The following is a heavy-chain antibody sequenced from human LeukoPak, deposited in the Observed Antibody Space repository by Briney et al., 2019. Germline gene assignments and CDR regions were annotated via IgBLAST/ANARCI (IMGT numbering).Heavy chain of an antibody. CDR3: AKDRRPSGSYGPYYFDY. Sequence: GGSLRLSCAASGFTFRNYALSWVRQAPGKGLEWVAAFSHTGDVTYYADSVKGRFTISRDNSKNTLYLQMNSLRAEDTAVYYCAKDRRPSGSYGPYYFDYWGQGTLVTVSS. J-gene: IGHJ4*02. CDR1: GFTFRNYA. D-gene: IGHD1-26*01. CDR2: FSHTGDVT. V-gene: IGHV3-23*01.